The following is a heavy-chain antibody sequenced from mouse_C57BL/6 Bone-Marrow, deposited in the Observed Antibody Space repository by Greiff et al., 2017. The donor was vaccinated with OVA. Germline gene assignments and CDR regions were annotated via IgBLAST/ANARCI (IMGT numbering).Heavy chain of an antibody. D-gene: IGHD2-12*01. CDR3: AKKGYSPYAMGY. V-gene: IGHV2-5*01. Sequence: VQLQQSGPGLVQPSQSLSITCTVSGFSLTSYGVHWVRQSPGKGLEWLGVIWSGGSTDYNAAFMSRLSITKENSKSQVFFKMNSLQADDTAIYSCAKKGYSPYAMGYGGQGTSVTVSA. CDR1: GFSLTSYG. J-gene: IGHJ4*01. CDR2: IWSGGST.